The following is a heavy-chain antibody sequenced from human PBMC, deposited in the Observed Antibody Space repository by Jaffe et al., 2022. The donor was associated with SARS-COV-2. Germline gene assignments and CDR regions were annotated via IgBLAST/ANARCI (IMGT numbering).Heavy chain of an antibody. Sequence: EVQLVQSGAEVKKPGESLKISCKGSGYSFTKHWIGWVRQLPGEGLEWMAIIYPDDSDTRYGPSFQGQVTISADKSINTAYLQWSSLRASDTAMYYCARSDTPGIAVSADYWGQGTLVTVSS. CDR3: ARSDTPGIAVSADY. J-gene: IGHJ4*02. CDR1: GYSFTKHW. D-gene: IGHD6-19*01. CDR2: IYPDDSDT. V-gene: IGHV5-51*01.